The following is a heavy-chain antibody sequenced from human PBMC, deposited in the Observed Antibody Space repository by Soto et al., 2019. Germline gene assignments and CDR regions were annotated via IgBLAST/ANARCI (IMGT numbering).Heavy chain of an antibody. D-gene: IGHD6-6*01. CDR2: IYYSGST. CDR3: ARSKQLAPDY. J-gene: IGHJ4*02. CDR1: GGSISSYY. V-gene: IGHV4-59*01. Sequence: QVQLQESGPGLVKPSETLSLTCTVSGGSISSYYWSWIRQPPGKGLEWIGYIYYSGSTIYNPSLKSRVTISVDTSKNQFSLKLSSVTAADTAVYYCARSKQLAPDYWGQGTLVTVSS.